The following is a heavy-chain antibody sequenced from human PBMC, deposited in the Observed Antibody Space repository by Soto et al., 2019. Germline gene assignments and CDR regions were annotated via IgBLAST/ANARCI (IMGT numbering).Heavy chain of an antibody. CDR1: GGSISICSYY. D-gene: IGHD3-3*01. V-gene: IGHV4-39*01. J-gene: IGHJ5*02. Sequence: KPSETLSLTCAVSGGSISICSYYWVWIRQPPGKGLEWIGSIYYSGSTYYNPSLKSRVTISVDTSKNQFSLKLSSVTAADTAVYYCARSLRFFSSRSHRNWFDPWGQGTLVTVSS. CDR2: IYYSGST. CDR3: ARSLRFFSSRSHRNWFDP.